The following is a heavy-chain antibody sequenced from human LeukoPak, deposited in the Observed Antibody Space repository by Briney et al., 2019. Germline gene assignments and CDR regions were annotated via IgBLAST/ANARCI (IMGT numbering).Heavy chain of an antibody. J-gene: IGHJ5*02. D-gene: IGHD6-13*01. CDR3: AKGVSAGKVDWFDP. Sequence: VGSLRLSCAASGFTFSNYAMTWVRQAPGPGLEWISSVTGSGGATFYAASVRGRFIISRDNSRSTLHLQMDSLRAEDTAVYYCAKGVSAGKVDWFDPWGQGTLVTVSS. V-gene: IGHV3-23*01. CDR1: GFTFSNYA. CDR2: VTGSGGAT.